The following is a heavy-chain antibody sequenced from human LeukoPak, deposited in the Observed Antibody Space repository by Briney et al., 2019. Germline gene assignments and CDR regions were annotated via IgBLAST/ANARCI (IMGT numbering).Heavy chain of an antibody. CDR2: INAGNGNT. CDR3: ARAGIAVAGTFDY. Sequence: ASVKVSCKASGYTFTSYAMHWVRQAPGQRLEWMGWINAGNGNTKYSQKFQGRVTITRDTSASTAYMELSSLRSEDTAVYYCARAGIAVAGTFDYWGQGTLVTVSS. J-gene: IGHJ4*02. V-gene: IGHV1-3*01. CDR1: GYTFTSYA. D-gene: IGHD6-19*01.